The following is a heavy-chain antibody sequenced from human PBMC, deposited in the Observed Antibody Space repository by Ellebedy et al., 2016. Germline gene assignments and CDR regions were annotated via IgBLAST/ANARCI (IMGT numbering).Heavy chain of an antibody. D-gene: IGHD5-12*01. CDR1: GFTFSDYY. J-gene: IGHJ4*02. CDR2: ISSSGSTI. Sequence: GGSLRLXXAASGFTFSDYYMSWIRQAPGKGLEWVSYISSSGSTIYYADSVKGRFTISRDNAKNSLYLQMNSLRAEDTAVYYCAGERGYSGYGATAFDYWGQGTLVTVSS. V-gene: IGHV3-11*01. CDR3: AGERGYSGYGATAFDY.